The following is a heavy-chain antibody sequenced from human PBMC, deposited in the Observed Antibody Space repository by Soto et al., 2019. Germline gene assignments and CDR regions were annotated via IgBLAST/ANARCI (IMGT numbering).Heavy chain of an antibody. D-gene: IGHD3-16*01. CDR2: IFYSGST. V-gene: IGHV4-39*01. CDR1: GGSISSSNYF. J-gene: IGHJ3*02. CDR3: ASPTLGAFDI. Sequence: SETLSLTCTISGGSISSSNYFWGWIRQPPGKGLEWIGSIFYSGSTSYNSSLKSRVTISVDTSKNQFSLRLSSVTAADTAVYYCASPTLGAFDIWDQGTMVTVSS.